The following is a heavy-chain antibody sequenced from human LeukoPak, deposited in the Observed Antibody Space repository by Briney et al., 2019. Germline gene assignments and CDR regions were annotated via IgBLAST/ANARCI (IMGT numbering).Heavy chain of an antibody. Sequence: PGGSLRLSCAASGLTVSSNYMSWVGRAPGKGLNWVSVIYSDDSTYYADSVRGRFTISRDNSKNTLYLQMNSLRAEDTAVYYCARDGRVGATRLNIWGQGTMVTVSS. CDR1: GLTVSSNY. D-gene: IGHD1-26*01. CDR2: IYSDDST. V-gene: IGHV3-66*02. J-gene: IGHJ3*02. CDR3: ARDGRVGATRLNI.